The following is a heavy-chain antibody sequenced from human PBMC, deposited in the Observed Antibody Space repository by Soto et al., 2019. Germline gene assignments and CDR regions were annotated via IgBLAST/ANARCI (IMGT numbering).Heavy chain of an antibody. CDR3: ARSYGSGPYYYYGMDV. J-gene: IGHJ6*02. Sequence: QVQLVQSGAEVKKPGSSVKVSCKASGGTFSSYTISWVRQAPGQGLEWMGRIIPILGIANYAQKFQGRVTITADKSTSKAYMELSSLRSEDTAVYYCARSYGSGPYYYYGMDVWGQGTTVTVSS. D-gene: IGHD3-10*01. CDR2: IIPILGIA. CDR1: GGTFSSYT. V-gene: IGHV1-69*02.